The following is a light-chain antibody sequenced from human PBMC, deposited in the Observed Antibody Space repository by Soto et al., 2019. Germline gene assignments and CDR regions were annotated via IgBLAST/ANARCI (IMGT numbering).Light chain of an antibody. CDR3: QQYNSYSRT. Sequence: AIRMTQSPSSLSASTGARVPITCRASQGISSYLAWYQQKPGKAPKLLIYAASTLQSGVPSRFSGSGSGTDFTLTISCLQSEDFATYYCQQYNSYSRTFGQGTKVDI. CDR1: QGISSY. V-gene: IGKV1-8*01. CDR2: AAS. J-gene: IGKJ1*01.